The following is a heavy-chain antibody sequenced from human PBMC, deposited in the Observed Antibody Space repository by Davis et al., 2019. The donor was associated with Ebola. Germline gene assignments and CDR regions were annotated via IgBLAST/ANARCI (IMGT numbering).Heavy chain of an antibody. V-gene: IGHV3-23*01. J-gene: IGHJ4*02. D-gene: IGHD6-19*01. Sequence: GESLKISCAASGFTFSNYAMSWVRQVPGKGLEWVSGIGGSGGSPYYADSVEGRFTISRDNSKNTLYLQMNSLRAEDTAIYYCAKYVRTTVVAGFDSWGQGTLVTVSS. CDR2: IGGSGGSP. CDR1: GFTFSNYA. CDR3: AKYVRTTVVAGFDS.